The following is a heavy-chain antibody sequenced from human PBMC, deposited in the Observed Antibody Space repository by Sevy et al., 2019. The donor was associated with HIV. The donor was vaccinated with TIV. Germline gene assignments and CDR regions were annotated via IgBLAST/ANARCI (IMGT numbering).Heavy chain of an antibody. V-gene: IGHV3-21*01. CDR3: ARGDGAVAGLYYYYMDV. CDR1: GFTFSSYS. Sequence: GGSLRLSCAASGFTFSSYSMNWVRQAPGKGLEWVSSISSSSSYIYYADSVKGRFNISRDNAKNSLYLQMNSLRAEDTAVYYCARGDGAVAGLYYYYMDVWGKGTTVTVSS. CDR2: ISSSSSYI. J-gene: IGHJ6*03. D-gene: IGHD6-19*01.